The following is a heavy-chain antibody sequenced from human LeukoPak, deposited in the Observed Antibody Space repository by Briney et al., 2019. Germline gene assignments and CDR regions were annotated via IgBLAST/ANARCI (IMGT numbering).Heavy chain of an antibody. CDR1: GFTFSSYA. Sequence: PGGSLRLSCAASGFTFSSYAMSWVRQAAGKGLEWVSAVSGSGVSTYYADSVKGRFTISRDNSKNTLYLQMNSLRAEDTAVYYCASRNYYDSSGYYYYYFDYWGQGTLVTVSS. D-gene: IGHD3-22*01. CDR2: VSGSGVST. CDR3: ASRNYYDSSGYYYYYFDY. J-gene: IGHJ4*02. V-gene: IGHV3-23*01.